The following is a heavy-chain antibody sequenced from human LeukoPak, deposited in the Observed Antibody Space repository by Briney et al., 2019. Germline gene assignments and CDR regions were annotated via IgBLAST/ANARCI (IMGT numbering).Heavy chain of an antibody. D-gene: IGHD2-15*01. J-gene: IGHJ4*02. CDR3: AREWSAFDY. Sequence: SETLSLTCSVSGGSIGRYYWSWIRQPPGKGLEWIGYIHYSGSTNYNPSLKSRVTTSVDTSKNQLSLRVRSVIAADTAVYYCAREWSAFDYWGQGTLVTVSS. CDR2: IHYSGST. CDR1: GGSIGRYY. V-gene: IGHV4-59*13.